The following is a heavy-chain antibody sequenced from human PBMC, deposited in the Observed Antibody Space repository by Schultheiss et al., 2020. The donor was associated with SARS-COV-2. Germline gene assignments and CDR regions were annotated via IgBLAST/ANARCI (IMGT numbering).Heavy chain of an antibody. V-gene: IGHV3-30*04. CDR3: ARILAAANNWFDP. CDR1: GFTFSSYA. D-gene: IGHD6-13*01. J-gene: IGHJ5*02. Sequence: LSLTCAASGFTFSSYAMHWVRQAPGKGLEWVAVISYDGSNKYYADSVKGRFTISRDNSKNTLYLQMNSLRAEDTAVYYCARILAAANNWFDPWGQGTLVTVSS. CDR2: ISYDGSNK.